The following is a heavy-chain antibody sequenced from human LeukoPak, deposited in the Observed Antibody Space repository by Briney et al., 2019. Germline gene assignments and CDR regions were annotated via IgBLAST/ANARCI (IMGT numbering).Heavy chain of an antibody. Sequence: PGGSLSLFCAGSGFTYSSFWMSWVRQAPGKGLVWVANIKQGESEKYYVHSVKGRLTIPRDNAKNSRYLQMTSRRAEDTAVYYCARDRAVRSSFEYWGQGTLVTVSS. CDR3: ARDRAVRSSFEY. J-gene: IGHJ4*02. D-gene: IGHD3-10*01. CDR1: GFTYSSFW. V-gene: IGHV3-7*01. CDR2: IKQGESEK.